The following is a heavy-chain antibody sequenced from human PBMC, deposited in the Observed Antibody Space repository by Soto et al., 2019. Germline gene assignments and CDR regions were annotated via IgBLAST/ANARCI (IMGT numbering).Heavy chain of an antibody. CDR2: ISYSGSV. CDR3: ARDIKAYYFDGIRYYYPGFDP. J-gene: IGHJ5*02. V-gene: IGHV4-59*01. Sequence: PSETLSLTCTVSGGSISNYFWNWIRQPPGEGLEWLGYISYSGSVSYNPSLKSRLTILLDRSKNLFSLSLHSVTAADTAVYFCARDIKAYYFDGIRYYYPGFDPWGQGTLVTVSS. CDR1: GGSISNYF. D-gene: IGHD3-22*01.